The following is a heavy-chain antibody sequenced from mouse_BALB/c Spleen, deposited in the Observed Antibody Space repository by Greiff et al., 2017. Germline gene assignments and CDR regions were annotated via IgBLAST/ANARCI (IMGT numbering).Heavy chain of an antibody. CDR2: ISSGGGST. CDR1: GFAFSSYD. V-gene: IGHV5-12-1*01. D-gene: IGHD1-1*01. Sequence: EVMLVESGGGLVKPGGSLKLSCAASGFAFSSYDMSWVRQTPEKRLEWVAYISSGGGSTYYPDTVKGRFTISRDNAKNTLYLQMSSLKSEDTAMYYCARRDYGDAMDYWGQGTSVTVSS. J-gene: IGHJ4*01. CDR3: ARRDYGDAMDY.